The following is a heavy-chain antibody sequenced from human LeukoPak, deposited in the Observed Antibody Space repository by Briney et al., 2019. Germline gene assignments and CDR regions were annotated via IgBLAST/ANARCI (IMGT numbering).Heavy chain of an antibody. V-gene: IGHV1-69*02. D-gene: IGHD5-18*01. CDR2: IIPILHIT. Sequence: SVKDSCKASGGTLSTYSVSWVRQAPGQGLEWMGRIIPILHITNYAQNFQGRATITADKSTTTAYMELSSLRSEDTAVYYCARGLREVAEWGDTATYDAFEIWGQGAMVTVSS. J-gene: IGHJ3*02. CDR3: ARGLREVAEWGDTATYDAFEI. CDR1: GGTLSTYS.